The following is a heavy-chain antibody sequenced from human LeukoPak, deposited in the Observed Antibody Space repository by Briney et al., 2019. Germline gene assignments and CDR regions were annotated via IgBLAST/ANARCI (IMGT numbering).Heavy chain of an antibody. Sequence: GGSLRLSCAASGFTFSSYAMSWFRQAPGKGLEWVGFIRSKAYGGTTEYAASVKGRFTISRDDSKSIAYLQMNSLKTEDTAVYYCTREYDYGELIPDYWGQGTLVTVSS. V-gene: IGHV3-49*03. J-gene: IGHJ4*02. CDR2: IRSKAYGGTT. D-gene: IGHD4-17*01. CDR1: GFTFSSYA. CDR3: TREYDYGELIPDY.